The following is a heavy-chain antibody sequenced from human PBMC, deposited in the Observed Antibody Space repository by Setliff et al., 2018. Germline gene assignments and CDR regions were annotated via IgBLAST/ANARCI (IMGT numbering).Heavy chain of an antibody. J-gene: IGHJ4*02. V-gene: IGHV3-7*01. D-gene: IGHD3-22*01. CDR1: GFTFSIYW. CDR3: AKYYSDNSGPRGAFDY. CDR2: IKQDGTKQ. Sequence: GGSLRLSCAASGFTFSIYWMTWVRQAPGKGLEWVANIKQDGTKQYYVDSVKGRFTISRDNAKNSLYLQMSSLRAEDTAVYYCAKYYSDNSGPRGAFDYWGQGILVTVSS.